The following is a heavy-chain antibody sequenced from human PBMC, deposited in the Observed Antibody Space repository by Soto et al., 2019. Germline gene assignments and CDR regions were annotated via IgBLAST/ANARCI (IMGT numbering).Heavy chain of an antibody. V-gene: IGHV3-23*01. CDR1: GFTFSSYA. CDR3: AKARRDSSGYYRDAFDI. D-gene: IGHD3-22*01. J-gene: IGHJ3*02. CDR2: ISGSGGST. Sequence: GGSLRLSCAASGFTFSSYAMSWVRQAPGKGLEWVSAISGSGGSTYYADSVKGRFTISRDNSKNTLYLQMNGLRAEDTAVYYCAKARRDSSGYYRDAFDIWGQGTMVTVSS.